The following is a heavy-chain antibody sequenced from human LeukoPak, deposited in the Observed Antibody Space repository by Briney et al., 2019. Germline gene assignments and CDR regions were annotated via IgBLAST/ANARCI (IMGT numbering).Heavy chain of an antibody. D-gene: IGHD1-26*01. Sequence: SETLSLTCTVSGGSISSSSYSWGWIRQPPGKGLEWIGSIYYSGSTFCNPSLKSRVTISVDTSKNQFSLKLSSVTAADTAVYYCARQGSGRSSDYWGQGTLVTVST. CDR1: GGSISSSSYS. CDR3: ARQGSGRSSDY. J-gene: IGHJ4*02. CDR2: IYYSGST. V-gene: IGHV4-39*01.